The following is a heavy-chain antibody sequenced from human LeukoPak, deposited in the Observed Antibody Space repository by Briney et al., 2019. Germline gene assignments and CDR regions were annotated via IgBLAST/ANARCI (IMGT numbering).Heavy chain of an antibody. D-gene: IGHD1/OR15-1a*01. Sequence: ASVKVSCKASGYTFTGYYMHWARQAPGQGLEWMGWINPNSGGTNYAQKFQGRVTMTRDTSISTAYTELSRLRSDDTAVYYCARGTFPKDAFDIWGQGTMVTVSS. J-gene: IGHJ3*02. CDR3: ARGTFPKDAFDI. CDR2: INPNSGGT. V-gene: IGHV1-2*02. CDR1: GYTFTGYY.